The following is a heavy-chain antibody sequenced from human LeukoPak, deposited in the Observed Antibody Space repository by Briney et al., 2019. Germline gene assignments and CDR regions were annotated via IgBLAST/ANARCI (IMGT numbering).Heavy chain of an antibody. J-gene: IGHJ6*04. Sequence: GASVKVSCKVSGYTLTELSMHWVRQAPGQGLEWMGGIIPIFGTANYAQKFQGRVTITADKSTSTAYMELSSLRSEDTAVYYCARDLGRSSWDYYGMDVWGKGTTVTVSS. V-gene: IGHV1-69*06. D-gene: IGHD3-16*01. CDR1: GYTLTELS. CDR3: ARDLGRSSWDYYGMDV. CDR2: IIPIFGTA.